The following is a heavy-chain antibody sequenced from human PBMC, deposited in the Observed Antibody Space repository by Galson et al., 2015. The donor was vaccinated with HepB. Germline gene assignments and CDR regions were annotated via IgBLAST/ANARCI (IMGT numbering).Heavy chain of an antibody. J-gene: IGHJ4*02. V-gene: IGHV3-30-3*01. CDR3: ARNRDYDRSGKGFDY. CDR2: ISNEGSNT. Sequence: SLRLSCAASGFSFNTYAMHWVRQAPGKGLEWLAVISNEGSNTDYAVSVKGRLTISRDNAKNTLYVQINSLGAEDTAVYYCARNRDYDRSGKGFDYWGQGTLVTVSS. CDR1: GFSFNTYA. D-gene: IGHD3-22*01.